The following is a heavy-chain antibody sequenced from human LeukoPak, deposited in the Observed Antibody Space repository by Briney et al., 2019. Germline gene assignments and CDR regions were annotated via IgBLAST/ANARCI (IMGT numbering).Heavy chain of an antibody. CDR3: AKERYYYDSSAETNFDY. CDR2: ISGSGGST. D-gene: IGHD3-22*01. CDR1: GYTFSSYA. Sequence: PGGCLRLSCAASGYTFSSYAMSWVRQAPGKGLEWVSAISGSGGSTYYADSVKGRFTISRDNSKNTLYLQMNSLRAEDTAVYYCAKERYYYDSSAETNFDYWGQGTLVTVSS. V-gene: IGHV3-23*01. J-gene: IGHJ4*02.